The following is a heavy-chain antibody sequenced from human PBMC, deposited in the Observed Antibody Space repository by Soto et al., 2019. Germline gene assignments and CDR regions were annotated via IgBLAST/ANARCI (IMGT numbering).Heavy chain of an antibody. Sequence: PGESLKISCKGSGYIFTSYWIGWVRQMPGKGLEWMGIIYPGDSDTRYSPSFQGQVTISFDKSISTAYLQLSSLKASDTAMYYCARQATAYYYVDAWGKGTTVTFSS. CDR1: GYIFTSYW. CDR3: ARQATAYYYVDA. V-gene: IGHV5-51*01. J-gene: IGHJ6*03. CDR2: IYPGDSDT.